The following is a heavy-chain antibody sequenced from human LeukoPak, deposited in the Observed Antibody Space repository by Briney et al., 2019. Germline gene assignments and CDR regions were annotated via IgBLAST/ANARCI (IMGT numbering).Heavy chain of an antibody. D-gene: IGHD6-19*01. CDR1: GFTFSSYS. Sequence: GGSLRLSXAASGFTFSSYSMNWVRQAPGKGLEWVSSISSSSSYMYYADSVKGRFTISRDNAKNSLYLQMNSLRAEDTAVYYYARLAVAGPFDYWGQGTLVTVSS. CDR2: ISSSSSYM. V-gene: IGHV3-21*01. CDR3: ARLAVAGPFDY. J-gene: IGHJ4*02.